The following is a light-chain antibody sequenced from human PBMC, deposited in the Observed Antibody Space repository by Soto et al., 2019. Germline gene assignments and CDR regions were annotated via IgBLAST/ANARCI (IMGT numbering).Light chain of an antibody. CDR1: TSDVGGYNY. Sequence: QSALTQPPSASGSPGQSVTISCTGTTSDVGGYNYVSWYHLHPDKVPKLIIYEVNKRPSGVPDRFSGSKSGSTASLTVSGLQAEDEADYFCSSYAGSKNFILFGGGTKLTVL. V-gene: IGLV2-8*01. J-gene: IGLJ2*01. CDR3: SSYAGSKNFIL. CDR2: EVN.